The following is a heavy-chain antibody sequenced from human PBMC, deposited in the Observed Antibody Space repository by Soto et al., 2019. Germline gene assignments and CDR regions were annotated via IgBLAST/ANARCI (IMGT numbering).Heavy chain of an antibody. Sequence: SETLSLTCAVSGGSISSNDYYWSWIRQHPGKGLEWIGYIYYTGNTYYNPTLESQITISVDTSKNHFSLNLGSVTATDTAMYYCARTRAVSSYDSITYYFDLCGQGALVTVYS. V-gene: IGHV4-31*11. J-gene: IGHJ4*02. CDR2: IYYTGNT. D-gene: IGHD3-22*01. CDR1: GGSISSNDYY. CDR3: ARTRAVSSYDSITYYFDL.